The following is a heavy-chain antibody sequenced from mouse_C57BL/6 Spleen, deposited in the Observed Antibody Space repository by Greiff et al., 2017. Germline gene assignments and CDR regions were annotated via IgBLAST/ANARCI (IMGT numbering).Heavy chain of an antibody. J-gene: IGHJ4*01. CDR2: IYPSDSET. V-gene: IGHV1-61*01. D-gene: IGHD1-1*01. CDR3: AYGSSYNYAMDD. CDR1: GYTFTSYW. Sequence: QVQLQQPGAELVRPGSSVKLSCKASGYTFTSYWMDWVKQRPGQGLEWIGNIYPSDSETHYNQKFKDKATLTVDKSSSTAYMQLSSLTSEDSAVYYCAYGSSYNYAMDDWGQGTSVTVSS.